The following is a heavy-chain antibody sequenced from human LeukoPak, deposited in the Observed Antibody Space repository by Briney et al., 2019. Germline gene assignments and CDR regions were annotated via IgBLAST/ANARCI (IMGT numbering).Heavy chain of an antibody. Sequence: GESLKISCKGSGYSFTSYWIGWVRQMPGKGLEWMGIIYTGDSNPRYSPSFQGQVIISTDKSISTAYLQWSSLKASDIAKYYCARQSSGQYGMDVWGQGTTVTVSS. CDR3: ARQSSGQYGMDV. V-gene: IGHV5-51*01. J-gene: IGHJ6*02. CDR2: IYTGDSNP. CDR1: GYSFTSYW. D-gene: IGHD6-25*01.